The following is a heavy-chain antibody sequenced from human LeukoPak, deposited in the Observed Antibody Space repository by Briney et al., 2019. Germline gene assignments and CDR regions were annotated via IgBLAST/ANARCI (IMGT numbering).Heavy chain of an antibody. Sequence: GRSLRLSCAASGFTFSSYAMHWIRQAPGKGLEWVAVISYDGSNKYYADSVKGRFTISRDNAKNSLYLQMNSLRAEDTAVYYCAELGITMIGGVWGKGTTVTISS. CDR2: ISYDGSNK. J-gene: IGHJ6*04. V-gene: IGHV3-30*04. CDR3: AELGITMIGGV. CDR1: GFTFSSYA. D-gene: IGHD3-10*02.